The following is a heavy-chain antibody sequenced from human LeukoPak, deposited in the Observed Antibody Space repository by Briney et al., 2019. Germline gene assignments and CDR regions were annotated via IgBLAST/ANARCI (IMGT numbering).Heavy chain of an antibody. CDR2: IYYSGST. CDR3: ARLKGGYSSNWVFDY. V-gene: IGHV4-31*03. Sequence: PSQTLSLTCTVSGGSISSGGYYWSWIRQHPGKGLDWIVYIYYSGSTYYNPSLKSRVTISVDTSENQFSLKLSSVTAADTAVYYCARLKGGYSSNWVFDYWGQGTLVTVSS. J-gene: IGHJ4*02. CDR1: GGSISSGGYY. D-gene: IGHD6-13*01.